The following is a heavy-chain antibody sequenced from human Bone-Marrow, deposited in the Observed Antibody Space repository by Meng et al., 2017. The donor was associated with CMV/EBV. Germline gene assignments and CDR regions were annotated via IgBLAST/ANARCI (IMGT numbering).Heavy chain of an antibody. CDR1: GYTFTSYG. CDR3: ARAGYCSSTSCYTLRFGEHYYGMDV. V-gene: IGHV1-18*01. Sequence: ASVKVSCKASGYTFTSYGISWVRQAPGQGLEWTGWISAYNGNTNYAQKLQGRVTMTTDTSTSTAYMELRSLRSDDTAVYYCARAGYCSSTSCYTLRFGEHYYGMDVWGQGTTVTVSS. CDR2: ISAYNGNT. J-gene: IGHJ6*02. D-gene: IGHD2-2*02.